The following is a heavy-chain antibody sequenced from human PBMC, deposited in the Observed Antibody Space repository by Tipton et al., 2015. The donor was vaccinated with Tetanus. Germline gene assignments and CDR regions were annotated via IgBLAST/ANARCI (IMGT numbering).Heavy chain of an antibody. D-gene: IGHD5-12*01. V-gene: IGHV3-23*01. CDR3: AKFDGYDYWYFDY. Sequence: RLSCAASGFPFSSFAMSWVRQAPGKGLEWVSAISGPGTMTYFADSVKGRFTISRDNSKNTLSLQMSSLRAEDTAVYYCAKFDGYDYWYFDYWGQGTLVTVSS. CDR2: ISGPGTMT. J-gene: IGHJ4*02. CDR1: GFPFSSFA.